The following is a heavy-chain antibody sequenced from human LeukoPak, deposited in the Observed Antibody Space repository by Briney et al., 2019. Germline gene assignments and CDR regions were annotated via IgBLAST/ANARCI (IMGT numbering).Heavy chain of an antibody. CDR2: IWYDGSNK. CDR3: ASASYCKGGSCYAVH. Sequence: GGSLRLSCAASGFTFSSYGMHWVRQAPGKGLEWVAVIWYDGSNKYYADSVKGRFTISRDNSKNTLYLQMNSLRAEDTAVYYCASASYCKGGSCYAVHWGQGTLVTVSS. CDR1: GFTFSSYG. J-gene: IGHJ4*02. V-gene: IGHV3-33*01. D-gene: IGHD2-15*01.